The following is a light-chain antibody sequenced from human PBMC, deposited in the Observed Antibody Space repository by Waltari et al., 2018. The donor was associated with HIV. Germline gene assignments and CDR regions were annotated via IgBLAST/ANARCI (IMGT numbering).Light chain of an antibody. CDR3: QQYYSYPFT. CDR1: QGISSS. J-gene: IGKJ3*01. CDR2: ATS. Sequence: AIRMTQSQSSFSASTGDRVTITCRASQGISSSLAWYQQKPGKAPKLMIYATSTLQSGVPSRFSGSGSGTDFTLTISYLQSEDFATYFCQQYYSYPFTFGPGTKVDIK. V-gene: IGKV1-8*01.